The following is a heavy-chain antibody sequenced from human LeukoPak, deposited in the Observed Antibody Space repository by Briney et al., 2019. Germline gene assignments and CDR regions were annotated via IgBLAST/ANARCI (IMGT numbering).Heavy chain of an antibody. CDR2: ISGSGGST. Sequence: GGSLRLSCAASGFTFSSYAMSWVRQAPGKGLEWVSAISGSGGSTYYADSVKGRFTISRDSSKNTLYLQMNSLRAEDTAVYYCAKAPGYSDAFDIWGQGTMVTVSS. D-gene: IGHD3-9*01. CDR1: GFTFSSYA. V-gene: IGHV3-23*01. J-gene: IGHJ3*02. CDR3: AKAPGYSDAFDI.